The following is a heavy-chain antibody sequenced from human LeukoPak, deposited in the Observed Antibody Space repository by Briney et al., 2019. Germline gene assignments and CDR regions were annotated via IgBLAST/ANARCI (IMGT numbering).Heavy chain of an antibody. V-gene: IGHV4-31*03. Sequence: SETLSLTCTVSGGSISSGGYYWSWIRQHPGKGLEWIGYIYYSGSTYYNPSLKSRVTISVDTSKNQFSLKLSSVTAADTAVYYCANEYYYDSSGYYYNYWGQGTLVTVSS. CDR2: IYYSGST. J-gene: IGHJ4*02. D-gene: IGHD3-22*01. CDR1: GGSISSGGYY. CDR3: ANEYYYDSSGYYYNY.